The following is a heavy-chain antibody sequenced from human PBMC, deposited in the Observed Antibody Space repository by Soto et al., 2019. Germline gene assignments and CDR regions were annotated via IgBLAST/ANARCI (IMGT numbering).Heavy chain of an antibody. J-gene: IGHJ4*02. CDR3: ARRYGASFDY. Sequence: QVQLQESGPGLVKPSETLSLTCTVSGGSISSYFWSWIRQPPGKGLEWIGYIYYSGSTTYNPSRQRRVTTQVDTSKNQASLMLSSVTGADTGVYYCARRYGASFDYWAQGTLVTVSS. CDR1: GGSISSYF. CDR2: IYYSGST. V-gene: IGHV4-59*01. D-gene: IGHD4-17*01.